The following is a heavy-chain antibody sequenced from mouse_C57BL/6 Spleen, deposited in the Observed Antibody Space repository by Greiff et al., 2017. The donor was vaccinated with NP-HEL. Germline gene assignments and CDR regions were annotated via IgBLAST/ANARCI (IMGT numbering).Heavy chain of an antibody. CDR2: IYPGDGDT. V-gene: IGHV1-80*01. Sequence: QVQLQQSGAELVKPGASVKISCKASGYAFSSYWMNWVKQRPGKGLEWIGQIYPGDGDTNYNGKFKGKATLTADKSSSTAYMQLSSLTSEDSAVYFCAREGTITTVFDYWGQGTTLTVSS. D-gene: IGHD1-1*01. CDR1: GYAFSSYW. J-gene: IGHJ2*01. CDR3: AREGTITTVFDY.